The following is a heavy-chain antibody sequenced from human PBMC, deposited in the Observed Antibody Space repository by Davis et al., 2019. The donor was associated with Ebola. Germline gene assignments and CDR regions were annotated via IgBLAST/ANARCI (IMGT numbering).Heavy chain of an antibody. CDR1: GFTFSSYA. V-gene: IGHV3-23*01. CDR3: AKDNRNIWSEV. D-gene: IGHD2/OR15-2a*01. Sequence: GGSLRLSCAASGFTFSSYAMTWARQAPGKGLEWVSTYGTSADTYYADSVKGRFTISRDNSKNTLYLQMNGLRVEDTAIYYCAKDNRNIWSEVWGQGTMVTVSS. CDR2: GTSADT. J-gene: IGHJ3*01.